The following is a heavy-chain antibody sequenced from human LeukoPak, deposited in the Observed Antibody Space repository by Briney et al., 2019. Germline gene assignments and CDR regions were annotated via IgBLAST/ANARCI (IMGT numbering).Heavy chain of an antibody. CDR2: ISSSGSTI. Sequence: AGGSLRLSCAASGFTFSSYEMNWVRQAPGKGLEWVSYISSSGSTIYYADSVKGRFTISRDNAKNSLYLQMNSLRAEDTADYYCARNTYSDYYDSSGYSPGDFDYWGQGTLVTVSS. CDR3: ARNTYSDYYDSSGYSPGDFDY. V-gene: IGHV3-48*03. J-gene: IGHJ4*02. D-gene: IGHD3-22*01. CDR1: GFTFSSYE.